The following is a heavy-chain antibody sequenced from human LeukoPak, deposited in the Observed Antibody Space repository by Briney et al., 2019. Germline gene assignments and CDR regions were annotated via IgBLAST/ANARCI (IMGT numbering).Heavy chain of an antibody. V-gene: IGHV3-7*05. D-gene: IGHD6-6*01. Sequence: GGSLRLSCAASGFTFSSYWMSWVRQAPGKGLERVANIKEDGSETYYVDSVKGRFTISRDNAKNSLYLQMDSLRADDTAVYYCARDLSYSSSSGGSFDYWGQGTLVTVSS. J-gene: IGHJ4*02. CDR3: ARDLSYSSSSGGSFDY. CDR2: IKEDGSET. CDR1: GFTFSSYW.